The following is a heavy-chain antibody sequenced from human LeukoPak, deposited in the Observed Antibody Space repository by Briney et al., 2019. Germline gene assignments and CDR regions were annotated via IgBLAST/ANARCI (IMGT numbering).Heavy chain of an antibody. CDR1: GFTFSSYG. V-gene: IGHV3-23*01. D-gene: IGHD3-9*01. Sequence: PGGSLRLSCAASGFTFSSYGMSWVRQAPGKGLEWVSAISGSGGSTYYADSVKGRFTISRDNSKNTLYLQMNSLRAEDTAVYYCARGNFDWLLNNYYYMDVWGKGTTVTVSS. CDR2: ISGSGGST. CDR3: ARGNFDWLLNNYYYMDV. J-gene: IGHJ6*03.